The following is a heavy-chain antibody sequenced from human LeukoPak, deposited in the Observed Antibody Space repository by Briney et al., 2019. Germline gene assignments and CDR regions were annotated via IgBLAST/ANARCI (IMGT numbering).Heavy chain of an antibody. CDR2: ISGSGGNT. Sequence: GGSLRLSCAASGFTFSSYGMHWVRQAPGKGLEWVSSISGSGGNTYYADSVKGRFTISRDNSKNTLYLQMNGLRAEDTAVYYCAKDSTSSSWFFYYFDYWGQGTLVTVSS. D-gene: IGHD6-13*01. CDR1: GFTFSSYG. CDR3: AKDSTSSSWFFYYFDY. J-gene: IGHJ4*02. V-gene: IGHV3-23*01.